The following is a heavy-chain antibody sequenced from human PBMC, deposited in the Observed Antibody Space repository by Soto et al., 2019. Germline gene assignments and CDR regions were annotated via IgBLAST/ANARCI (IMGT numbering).Heavy chain of an antibody. CDR1: GFSFSSLW. Sequence: PXVCLRLSCAACGFSFSSLWVHGVRQAPGKGLVWVSRINNDGSSTAYADSVKGRFTISRDNAKSTLYLQVTSLRAEDTAVYYCARPTLTGNTDYGLDVCGQRTTVTVPS. V-gene: IGHV3-74*01. J-gene: IGHJ6*02. CDR2: INNDGSST. CDR3: ARPTLTGNTDYGLDV. D-gene: IGHD1-1*01.